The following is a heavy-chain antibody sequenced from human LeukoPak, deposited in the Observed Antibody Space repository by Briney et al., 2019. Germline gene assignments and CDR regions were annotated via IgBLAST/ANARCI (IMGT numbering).Heavy chain of an antibody. D-gene: IGHD1-26*01. CDR2: IWGSGSNT. J-gene: IGHJ4*02. CDR3: ARGPSGSYDY. V-gene: IGHV3-48*04. CDR1: GFTFSSYW. Sequence: GGSLRLSCAASGFTFSSYWMHWVRQAPGKGLEWVAYIWGSGSNTYYADSVKGRFTISRDNVNNSLYLQMNSLRAEDTAVYYCARGPSGSYDYWGQGTLVTVSS.